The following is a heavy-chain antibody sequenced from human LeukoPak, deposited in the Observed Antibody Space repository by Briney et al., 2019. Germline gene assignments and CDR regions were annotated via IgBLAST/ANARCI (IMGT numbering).Heavy chain of an antibody. Sequence: PSETLSLTCTVSGGSISSSSYYWGWIRQPPGKGLEWFGSIYYSGSTYYNPSLKSRVTISVDTSKNQFSLKLSSVTAADTAVYYCARDNDQMGLVPFDYWGQGTLVTVSS. CDR2: IYYSGST. D-gene: IGHD1-1*01. J-gene: IGHJ4*02. V-gene: IGHV4-39*07. CDR1: GGSISSSSYY. CDR3: ARDNDQMGLVPFDY.